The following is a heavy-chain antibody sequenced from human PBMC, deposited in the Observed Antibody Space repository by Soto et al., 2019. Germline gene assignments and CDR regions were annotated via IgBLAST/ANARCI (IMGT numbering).Heavy chain of an antibody. J-gene: IGHJ4*02. V-gene: IGHV3-48*02. CDR2: IFSDSSSI. CDR3: VRAPSSIIYGYGY. D-gene: IGHD5-18*01. Sequence: EVQLVESGGGLVQPGGSLRLSCVASGFTFSGYSINWVRQAPGKGLEWVSYIFSDSSSIYYADSVKGRFTTSRDNAKNSGYLQMNSLRDEDTAVYYCVRAPSSIIYGYGYWGQGTLVTVSS. CDR1: GFTFSGYS.